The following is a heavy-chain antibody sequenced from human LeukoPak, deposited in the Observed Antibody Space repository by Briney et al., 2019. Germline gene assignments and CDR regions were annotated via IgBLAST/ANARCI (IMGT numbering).Heavy chain of an antibody. D-gene: IGHD1-26*01. J-gene: IGHJ4*02. V-gene: IGHV3-23*01. CDR3: ARDSGSYLQPTDY. Sequence: GGSLILSCAASGFTVSSNHMSWVRQAPGKGLEWVSSITGNGGSTYYADSVKGRFTISRDNSKNTLYLQMNSLRAEDTAVYHCARDSGSYLQPTDYWGQGTLVTVSS. CDR2: ITGNGGST. CDR1: GFTVSSNH.